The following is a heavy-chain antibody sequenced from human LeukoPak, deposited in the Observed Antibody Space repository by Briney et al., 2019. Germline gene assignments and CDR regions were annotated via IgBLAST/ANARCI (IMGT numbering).Heavy chain of an antibody. V-gene: IGHV3-7*03. CDR3: AKGSYGSGSYVDY. D-gene: IGHD3-10*01. CDR2: IKQDGSEK. Sequence: GGSLRLSCAASGFTFSSYWMSWVRQAPGKGLEWVANIKQDGSEKYYVDSVKGRFTISRDDAKNSLYLQMNSLRAEDTALYYCAKGSYGSGSYVDYWGQGTLVTVSS. CDR1: GFTFSSYW. J-gene: IGHJ4*02.